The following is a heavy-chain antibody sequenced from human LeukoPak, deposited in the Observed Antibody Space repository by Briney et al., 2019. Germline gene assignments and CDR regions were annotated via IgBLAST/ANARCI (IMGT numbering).Heavy chain of an antibody. CDR3: ARVLVVITKRLGAFDI. J-gene: IGHJ3*02. CDR1: GFTFSSYA. CDR2: ISGSGGST. V-gene: IGHV3-23*01. D-gene: IGHD3-22*01. Sequence: GGSLRLSCAASGFTFSSYAMSWVRQAPGKGLEWVSAISGSGGSTYYADSVKGRFTISRDNSKNTLYLQMNSLRAEDTAVYYCARVLVVITKRLGAFDIWGQGTMVTVSS.